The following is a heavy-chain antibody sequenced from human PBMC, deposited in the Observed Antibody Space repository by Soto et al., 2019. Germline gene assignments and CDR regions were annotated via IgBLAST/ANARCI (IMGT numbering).Heavy chain of an antibody. CDR1: GDNFKKNV. CDR2: TIPALGKT. J-gene: IGHJ6*02. CDR3: VKGGSRGRYYYYYGMDV. D-gene: IGHD1-26*01. Sequence: ASVKVSCKTSGDNFKKNVFTWVRQAPGQGLEWMGGTIPALGKTHYIEKFQGRVTMTEETSTDTAYMELSNLRSEDTAVYYCVKGGSRGRYYYYYGMDVWGQGTTVTVSS. V-gene: IGHV1-69*10.